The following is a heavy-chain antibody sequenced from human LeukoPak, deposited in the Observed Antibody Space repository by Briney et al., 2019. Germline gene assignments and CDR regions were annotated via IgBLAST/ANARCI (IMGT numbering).Heavy chain of an antibody. J-gene: IGHJ4*02. CDR3: ARSYGSYYGIIDY. D-gene: IGHD3-10*01. V-gene: IGHV3-48*01. CDR2: ISSSSSIV. Sequence: GGSLRLSCAASGLTFSTYGINWVRQAPGRGLEWVSYISSSSSIVYYADSAKGRSTISRDNAKNSLYLQMNSLRAGDTAVYYCARSYGSYYGIIDYWGQGTLVTVSS. CDR1: GLTFSTYG.